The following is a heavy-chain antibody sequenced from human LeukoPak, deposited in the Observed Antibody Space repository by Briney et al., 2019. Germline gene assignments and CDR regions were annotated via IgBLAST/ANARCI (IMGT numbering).Heavy chain of an antibody. CDR2: ISSSSSYI. D-gene: IGHD1-14*01. CDR1: GFTFSSYS. Sequence: GGSLRLSCAASGFTFSSYSMNWVRQAPGKGLEWVSSISSSSSYIYYADSVKGRFTISRDNAKNSLYLQMSSLRSEDTAVYYCARGPPGIPWNWFDPWGQGTLVTVSS. V-gene: IGHV3-21*04. CDR3: ARGPPGIPWNWFDP. J-gene: IGHJ5*02.